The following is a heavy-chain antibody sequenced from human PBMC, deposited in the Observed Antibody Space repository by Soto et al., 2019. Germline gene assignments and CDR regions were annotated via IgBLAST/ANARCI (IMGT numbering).Heavy chain of an antibody. V-gene: IGHV4-59*01. Sequence: SETLSLTCNVSGSPISSYYWSWFRQPPGQGLEWVGYIYYTGTTTYNPSLKSRVTISVDTSKNQFSLKLSSVTAADTAVYYCAREGYGSGSNWGQGTLVTVSS. CDR3: AREGYGSGSN. J-gene: IGHJ4*02. CDR1: GSPISSYY. D-gene: IGHD3-10*01. CDR2: IYYTGTT.